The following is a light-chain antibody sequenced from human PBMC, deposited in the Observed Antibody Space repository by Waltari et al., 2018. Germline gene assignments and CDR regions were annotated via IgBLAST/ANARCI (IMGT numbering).Light chain of an antibody. CDR1: QNVLYSSNNNNY. CDR2: WAS. CDR3: QQYYGTPPT. V-gene: IGKV4-1*01. Sequence: DIVMTQSPDSLAVSLGERATINCKSSQNVLYSSNNNNYLAWYQQKPGQPPNLIIYWASTRESGVPDRVSGSGSGTDFTLTISSLQAEDVAVYYCQQYYGTPPTFGQGTKVEIK. J-gene: IGKJ1*01.